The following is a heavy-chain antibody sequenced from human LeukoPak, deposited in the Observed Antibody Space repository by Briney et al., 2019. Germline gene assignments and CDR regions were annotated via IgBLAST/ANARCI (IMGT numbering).Heavy chain of an antibody. CDR1: GYTFTSYG. V-gene: IGHV1-18*01. CDR2: ISAYNGNT. CDR3: ASITDYGGNPSYYYYGMDV. Sequence: ASVKVSCKASGYTFTSYGISWVRQAPGQGLEWMGWISAYNGNTNCAQKLQGRVTMTTDTSTSTAYMELRSLRSDDTAVYYCASITDYGGNPSYYYYGMDVWGQGTTVTVSS. J-gene: IGHJ6*02. D-gene: IGHD4-23*01.